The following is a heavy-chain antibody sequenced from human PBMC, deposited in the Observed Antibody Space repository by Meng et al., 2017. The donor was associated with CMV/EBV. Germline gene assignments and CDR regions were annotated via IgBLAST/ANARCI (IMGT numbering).Heavy chain of an antibody. Sequence: ASVKVSCKASGYTFTSYGISWVRQAPGQGLEWMGWISAYNGNTNYAQKLQGRVTMTTDTSTSTAYMELRSLRSDDTAVYYCAREGLARHCSSTSCPRDYYYGMDVWGQGTTVTV. CDR1: GYTFTSYG. V-gene: IGHV1-18*01. CDR3: AREGLARHCSSTSCPRDYYYGMDV. CDR2: ISAYNGNT. J-gene: IGHJ6*02. D-gene: IGHD2-2*01.